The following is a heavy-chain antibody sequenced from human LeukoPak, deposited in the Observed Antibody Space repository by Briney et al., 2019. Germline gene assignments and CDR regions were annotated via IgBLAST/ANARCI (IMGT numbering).Heavy chain of an antibody. CDR2: IKSTTDGVTT. J-gene: IGHJ4*02. CDR1: GFSFEDAW. D-gene: IGHD5-12*01. V-gene: IGHV3-15*01. CDR3: TRIRGYSAYDFNY. Sequence: GGSLRLSCAASGFSFEDAWMSWVRQAPGKGLEWVGRIKSTTDGVTTDYAAPVKGRFTISRDDSRNTLYLQLNSLKTEDTALYYCTRIRGYSAYDFNYWGQGTLVTVSS.